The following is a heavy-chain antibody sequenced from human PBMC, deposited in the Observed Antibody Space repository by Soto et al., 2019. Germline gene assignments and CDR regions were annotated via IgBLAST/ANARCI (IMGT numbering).Heavy chain of an antibody. CDR1: GFSVSGSS. D-gene: IGHD5-18*01. V-gene: IGHV3-53*01. J-gene: IGHJ4*02. CDR2: MHRGGST. CDR3: ARVNTTLVDHFDC. Sequence: PGGSLRLSCVVSGFSVSGSSIFWVRQATGKGLEWVSLMHRGGSTDNADSVKDRFTTSRDKSKNTLYLHMNGLRVEDTAVYYCARVNTTLVDHFDCWGQGTLVTVSS.